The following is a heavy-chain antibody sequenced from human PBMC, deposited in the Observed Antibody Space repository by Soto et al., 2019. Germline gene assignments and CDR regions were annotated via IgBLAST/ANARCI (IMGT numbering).Heavy chain of an antibody. J-gene: IGHJ6*02. CDR2: MYYTGST. V-gene: IGHV4-39*01. CDR1: GGSISNSNYY. Sequence: XGTLSLTFIVSGGSISNSNYYWGWIRQPPGKGLEWIGSMYYTGSTYYNPSLESRVTISVDTSKNQFSLKLTSVTAADTAVYYCARHNDGMDVWGQGTTVTVSS. CDR3: ARHNDGMDV.